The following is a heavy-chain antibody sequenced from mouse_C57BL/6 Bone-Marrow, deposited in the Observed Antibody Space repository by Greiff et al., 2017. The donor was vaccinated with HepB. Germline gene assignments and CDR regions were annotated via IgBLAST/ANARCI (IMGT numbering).Heavy chain of an antibody. Sequence: EVQLQQSGPGLVKPSQSLSLTCSVTGYSITSGYYWNWIRQFPGNKLEWMGYISYDGSNNYNPSLKNRISITRDTSKNQFFLKLNSVTTEDTATYYCAKEGVYYGNPYFDYWGQGTTLTVSS. V-gene: IGHV3-6*01. CDR2: ISYDGSN. CDR1: GYSITSGYY. CDR3: AKEGVYYGNPYFDY. D-gene: IGHD1-1*01. J-gene: IGHJ2*01.